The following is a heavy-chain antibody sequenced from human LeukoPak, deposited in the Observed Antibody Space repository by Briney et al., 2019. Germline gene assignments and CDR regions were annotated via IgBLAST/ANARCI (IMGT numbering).Heavy chain of an antibody. Sequence: PSETLSLTCAVYGGSFSGYYWSWIRQPPGKGLEWIGEINHSGSTNYNPSLKSRVTISVDTSKNQFSLKLSSVTAADTAVYYCARAYDALDIWGQGTMVTVSS. CDR3: ARAYDALDI. CDR2: INHSGST. CDR1: GGSFSGYY. V-gene: IGHV4-34*01. J-gene: IGHJ3*02.